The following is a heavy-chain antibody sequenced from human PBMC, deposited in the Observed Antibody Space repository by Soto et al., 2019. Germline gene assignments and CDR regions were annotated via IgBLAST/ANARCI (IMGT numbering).Heavy chain of an antibody. V-gene: IGHV1-69*08. Sequence: QVQLVQSGAEVKKPGSSVKVSCKASGGTFSSYTIRWVRQAPGQGLEWMGRIIPILGIANYAQKFQGRVTITADKSTSTAYMELSSMRSEDTAVYYCARDRSAGDSAGYWGQGTLVTVSS. J-gene: IGHJ4*02. D-gene: IGHD2-21*01. CDR3: ARDRSAGDSAGY. CDR1: GGTFSSYT. CDR2: IIPILGIA.